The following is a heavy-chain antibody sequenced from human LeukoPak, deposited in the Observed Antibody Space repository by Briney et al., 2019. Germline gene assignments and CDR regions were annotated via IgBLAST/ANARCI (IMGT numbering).Heavy chain of an antibody. Sequence: GPLRLSCAASGFTFSDYYMSWIRQAPGKGLEWVGRIKSKTVGGTTDYAAPVKGRFTISRDDSKDTLYLQMNSLKTEDTAVYYCATDQRWELPLNYWGQGTLVTVSS. CDR3: ATDQRWELPLNY. V-gene: IGHV3-15*01. CDR2: IKSKTVGGTT. D-gene: IGHD1-26*01. CDR1: GFTFSDYY. J-gene: IGHJ4*02.